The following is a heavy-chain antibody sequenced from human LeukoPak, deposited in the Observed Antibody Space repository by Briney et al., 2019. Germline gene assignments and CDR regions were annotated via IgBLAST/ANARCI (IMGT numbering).Heavy chain of an antibody. Sequence: GGSLRLSCAASGFTFSSYAMHWVRQAPGKGLEYVSAISSNGGSTYYANSVKGRFTISRDNSKNTLYLQMGSLRAEDTAVYYCAKGRSGSYYDDAFDIWGQGTMVTVSS. J-gene: IGHJ3*02. D-gene: IGHD1-26*01. V-gene: IGHV3-64*01. CDR1: GFTFSSYA. CDR2: ISSNGGST. CDR3: AKGRSGSYYDDAFDI.